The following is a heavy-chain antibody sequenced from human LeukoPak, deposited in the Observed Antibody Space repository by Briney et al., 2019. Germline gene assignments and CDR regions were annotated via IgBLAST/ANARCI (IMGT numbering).Heavy chain of an antibody. V-gene: IGHV1-18*01. D-gene: IGHD2-2*01. Sequence: ASVRVPCKASGYTFTSYGISWVRQAPGQGLEWMGWISGYNGNTNYAQKLQARVTMTTDTSTSTAYMELRSLRSDDTAVYYCAREDTRRGSRGYFDYWGQGTLVTVSS. J-gene: IGHJ4*02. CDR2: ISGYNGNT. CDR1: GYTFTSYG. CDR3: AREDTRRGSRGYFDY.